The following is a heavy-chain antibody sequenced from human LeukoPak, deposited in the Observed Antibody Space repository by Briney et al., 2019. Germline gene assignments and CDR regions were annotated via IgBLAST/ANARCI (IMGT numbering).Heavy chain of an antibody. Sequence: VGSLRLSCAASGFTFDDYAVHWVRQAPGKGLEWVSLISGDGGSTYYADSVKGRFTISRDNSKNSLHLQMNSLRTEDTALYYCAKGPYDWLVDYWGQGTLVTVSS. CDR3: AKGPYDWLVDY. CDR2: ISGDGGST. J-gene: IGHJ4*02. CDR1: GFTFDDYA. V-gene: IGHV3-43*02. D-gene: IGHD3-9*01.